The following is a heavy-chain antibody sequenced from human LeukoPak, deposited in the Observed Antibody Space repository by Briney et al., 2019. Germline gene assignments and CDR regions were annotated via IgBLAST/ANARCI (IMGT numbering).Heavy chain of an antibody. CDR1: GGSITTYY. V-gene: IGHV4-59*01. CDR2: ICHSGSS. J-gene: IGHJ4*01. CDR3: ARSRVWNDYWGNFDY. D-gene: IGHD3-3*01. Sequence: SETLSLTCSVSGGSITTYYWSWIRQSPGGGLEWIGYICHSGSSNYNPSLKSRVTMSVDISNTQFSLGLSSVTAADTGVYYCARSRVWNDYWGNFDYWRHGPLVTVSS.